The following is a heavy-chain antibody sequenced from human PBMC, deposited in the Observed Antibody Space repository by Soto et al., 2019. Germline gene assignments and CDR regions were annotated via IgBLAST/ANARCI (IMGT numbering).Heavy chain of an antibody. J-gene: IGHJ6*02. D-gene: IGHD2-2*01. CDR1: GGTFSSYA. CDR3: ARSQGSSTSLEIYYYYYDGMDV. CDR2: IIPISGTA. Sequence: QVQLVQSGAEVKKPGSSVKVSCKASGGTFSSYAISWVRQAPGQGLEWMGGIIPISGTANYAQKFQGRVTIPANESTSTAYMERSSLRSEDTAVYYCARSQGSSTSLEIYYYYYDGMDVWGQGTTVNVSS. V-gene: IGHV1-69*01.